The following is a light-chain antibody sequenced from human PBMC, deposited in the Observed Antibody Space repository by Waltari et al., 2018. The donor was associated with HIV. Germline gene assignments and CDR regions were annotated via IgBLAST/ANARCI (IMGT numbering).Light chain of an antibody. CDR3: CSYAGGNNYV. J-gene: IGLJ1*01. CDR2: EVT. Sequence: QSALTQPPSASGSPGQSVTISCTGTSSDVDDYNCVSCYQQHPGNAPNLSIFEVTKRTSGVPDRFSASKSGNTASLTVSGLQAEDEADYYCCSYAGGNNYVFGTGTKVTVL. CDR1: SSDVDDYNC. V-gene: IGLV2-8*01.